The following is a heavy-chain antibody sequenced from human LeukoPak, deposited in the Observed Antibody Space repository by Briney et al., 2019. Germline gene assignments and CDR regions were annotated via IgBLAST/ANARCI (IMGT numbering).Heavy chain of an antibody. CDR2: ISGSGGST. CDR3: AKDLISYYDFWSGYYTVPLEFDY. CDR1: GFTFSSYA. D-gene: IGHD3-3*01. J-gene: IGHJ4*02. V-gene: IGHV3-23*01. Sequence: PGRSLRLSCAASGFTFSSYAMSWVRQAPGKGLEWVSAISGSGGSTYYADSVKGRFTISRDNSKNTLYLQMNSLRAEDTAVYYCAKDLISYYDFWSGYYTVPLEFDYWGQGTLVTVSS.